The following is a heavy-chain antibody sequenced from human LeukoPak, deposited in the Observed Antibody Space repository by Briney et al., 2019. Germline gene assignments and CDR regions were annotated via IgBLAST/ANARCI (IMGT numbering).Heavy chain of an antibody. D-gene: IGHD6-19*01. Sequence: GGSLRLSCAASGFTFDDYTMHWVRQAPGKGLEWVSLISWDGGSTYYADSVKGRFTISRDNSKNSLYLQMNSLGAEDTAVYYCARDRREQWLSVDYWGQGTLVTVSS. CDR1: GFTFDDYT. CDR3: ARDRREQWLSVDY. V-gene: IGHV3-43*01. J-gene: IGHJ4*02. CDR2: ISWDGGST.